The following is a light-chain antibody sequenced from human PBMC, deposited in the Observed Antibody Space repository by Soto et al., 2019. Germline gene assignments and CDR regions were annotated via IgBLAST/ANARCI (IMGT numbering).Light chain of an antibody. J-gene: IGLJ2*01. Sequence: QSVLTQPPSASGTPGQRVTISCSGSSSNIGSDTVHWFQQVPGTAPKLLIYRTNQRPSGVPDRFSGSKSGTSASLAISGLQSEDEADYSCATWDDSLNGPVFGGGTKVTVL. CDR2: RTN. CDR3: ATWDDSLNGPV. V-gene: IGLV1-44*01. CDR1: SSNIGSDT.